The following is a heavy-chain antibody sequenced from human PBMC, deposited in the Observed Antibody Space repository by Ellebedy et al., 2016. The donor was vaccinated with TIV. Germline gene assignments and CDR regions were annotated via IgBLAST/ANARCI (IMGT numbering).Heavy chain of an antibody. V-gene: IGHV3-9*01. Sequence: GGSLRLSCAASGFTFSSYAMHWVRQAPGKGLEWVSGISWNSGAIGYEDPVKGRFTISRDNARNSLYLQMDSLGPEDTALYYCVKAPTNTGRLDFWGQGTLVTVSS. CDR2: ISWNSGAI. D-gene: IGHD3-10*01. J-gene: IGHJ4*02. CDR1: GFTFSSYA. CDR3: VKAPTNTGRLDF.